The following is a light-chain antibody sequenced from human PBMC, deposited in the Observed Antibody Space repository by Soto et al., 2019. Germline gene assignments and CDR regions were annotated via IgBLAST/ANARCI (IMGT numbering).Light chain of an antibody. V-gene: IGLV1-51*01. Sequence: QSVLTQPPSVSAAPGQNVTISCSGTSSNIGNNYVSWYQHLPGTAPRILIYDNYKRPSGIPDRFSGFKSGTSATLGITGLQTGDEADYYCGTWDTSLRVFDVFGSGTKVTVL. J-gene: IGLJ1*01. CDR1: SSNIGNNY. CDR2: DNY. CDR3: GTWDTSLRVFDV.